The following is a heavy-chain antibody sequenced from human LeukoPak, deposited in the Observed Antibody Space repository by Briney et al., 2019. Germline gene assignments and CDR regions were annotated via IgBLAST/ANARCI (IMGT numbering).Heavy chain of an antibody. V-gene: IGHV3-23*01. CDR1: GFTFNNYA. J-gene: IGHJ4*02. CDR3: ARSSLATSDPFDY. CDR2: ITGSGGRT. Sequence: GGSLRLSSAASGFTFNNYAMTWVRQAPGKGLEWVSTITGSGGRTYYADSVKGRFTIYRDNSKNTLHLQMNSLRAEDTAVYYCARSSLATSDPFDYWGQGTLVTVSS.